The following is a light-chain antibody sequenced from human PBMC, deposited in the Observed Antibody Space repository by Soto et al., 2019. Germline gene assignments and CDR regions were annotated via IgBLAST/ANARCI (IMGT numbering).Light chain of an antibody. CDR3: TSYAGGNNV. V-gene: IGLV2-8*01. Sequence: QSALTQPPSASGSPGQSVTISCTGTRSDVGGYNYVSWYQQHPGKVPKLMVYEVNTRPSGVPDRFSGSKSGNTASLTVSGLQAEDEADYYCTSYAGGNNVFGTGTKLTVL. J-gene: IGLJ1*01. CDR2: EVN. CDR1: RSDVGGYNY.